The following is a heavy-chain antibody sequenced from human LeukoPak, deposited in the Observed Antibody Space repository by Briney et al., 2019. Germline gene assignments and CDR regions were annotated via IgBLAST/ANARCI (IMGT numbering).Heavy chain of an antibody. CDR2: INPAGTEI. CDR1: GFSFSAYW. CDR3: ARFGYVAAVDL. V-gene: IGHV3-7*01. J-gene: IGHJ4*02. D-gene: IGHD2-15*01. Sequence: GGSLRLSCAASGFSFSAYWMTWVRQAPGTGLDWVANINPAGTEIYYVDPVKGRFTISRDNVKNLLYLQMNRLRAEDTAVYYCARFGYVAAVDLWGQGIVVTVSS.